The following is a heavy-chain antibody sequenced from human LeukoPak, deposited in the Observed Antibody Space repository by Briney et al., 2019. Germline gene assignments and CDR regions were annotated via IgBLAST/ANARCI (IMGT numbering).Heavy chain of an antibody. CDR1: GFTFSSNG. CDR2: ITGSGGNT. D-gene: IGHD3-16*01. Sequence: GGSLRLSCAASGFTFSSNGMSWVRQAPGKGLEWVSTITGSGGNTYYAASVKGRFTISRDNAKNTLYLQMSSLRTEDTAVYYCARDFLHLGGWGQGTMVTVSS. CDR3: ARDFLHLGG. V-gene: IGHV3-23*01. J-gene: IGHJ3*01.